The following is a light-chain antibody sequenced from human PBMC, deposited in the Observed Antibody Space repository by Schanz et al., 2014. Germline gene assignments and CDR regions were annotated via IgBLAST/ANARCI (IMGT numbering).Light chain of an antibody. J-gene: IGLJ3*02. CDR3: SSYTSIGTRV. V-gene: IGLV2-11*01. Sequence: QSVLTQPRSVSGSPGQSVTISCTGTSSDVGTNNYVSWYQQHPGKAPKLMIYNVTKRPSGVPDRFSGSKSGNTASLTISGLQAEDEADYYCSSYTSIGTRVFGGGTKLTVL. CDR1: SSDVGTNNY. CDR2: NVT.